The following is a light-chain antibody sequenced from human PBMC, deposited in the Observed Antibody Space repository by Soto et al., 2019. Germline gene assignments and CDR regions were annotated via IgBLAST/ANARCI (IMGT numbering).Light chain of an antibody. V-gene: IGLV2-8*01. CDR2: EVS. CDR1: SSDVGGYDY. J-gene: IGLJ1*01. CDR3: SSYAGSNNLV. Sequence: HSVLTQPPSASGSPGQSVTISCTGTSSDVGGYDYVSWYQQYPGKAPKLMIFEVSKRPSGVPDRFSGSKSGNTASLTVSGLQAEDEADYYCSSYAGSNNLVFGTGTKVTVL.